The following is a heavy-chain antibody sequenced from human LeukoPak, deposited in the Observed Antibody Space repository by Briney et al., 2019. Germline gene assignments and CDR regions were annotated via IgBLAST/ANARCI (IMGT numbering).Heavy chain of an antibody. CDR3: ARESSGWYDGWFDP. CDR2: ISSSGSTI. V-gene: IGHV3-48*03. J-gene: IGHJ5*02. Sequence: PGGSLRLSCAASGFTFSSYEMNWVRQAPGKGLEWVSYISSSGSTIYYADSVKGRFTISRDNAKNSLYLQMNSLRAEDTAVYYCARESSGWYDGWFDPWGQGTLVTVSS. D-gene: IGHD6-19*01. CDR1: GFTFSSYE.